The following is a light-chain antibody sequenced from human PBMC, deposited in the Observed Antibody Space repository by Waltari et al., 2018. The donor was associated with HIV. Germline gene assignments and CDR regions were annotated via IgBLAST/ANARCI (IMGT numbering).Light chain of an antibody. CDR3: LSADTSVTWV. V-gene: IGLV3-25*03. J-gene: IGLJ3*02. CDR2: KDT. CDR1: ALPKQY. Sequence: SYELTQPPSVSVSPGQTARITCSGDALPKQYAYWYQQKPGQAPVLVIYKDTERPSGIPERFSGSCSGTTVTLTISGVQAEDDADYYCLSADTSVTWVFGGGTKLTVL.